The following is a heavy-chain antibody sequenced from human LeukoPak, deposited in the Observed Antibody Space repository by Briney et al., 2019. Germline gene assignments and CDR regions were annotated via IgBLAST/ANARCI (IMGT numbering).Heavy chain of an antibody. V-gene: IGHV3-48*01. D-gene: IGHD4-17*01. CDR1: GFTFSSYS. CDR3: ARVVDHDYGDYYLDY. Sequence: GGSLRLSCAASGFTFSSYSMNWVRQAPGKGLEWVSYISSGGSSIYYADSVKGRFTISRDNAKNSLYLQMNSLRAEDTAVYYCARVVDHDYGDYYLDYWGQGTLVTVSS. J-gene: IGHJ4*02. CDR2: ISSGGSSI.